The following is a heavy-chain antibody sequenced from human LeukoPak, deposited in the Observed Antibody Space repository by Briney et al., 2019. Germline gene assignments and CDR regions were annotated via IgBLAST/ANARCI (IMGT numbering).Heavy chain of an antibody. J-gene: IGHJ4*02. CDR1: GGTFSSYA. V-gene: IGHV1-69*13. CDR2: IIPIFGTA. D-gene: IGHD5-24*01. CDR3: ARSQGPREMATMFHY. Sequence: ASVKVSCKASGGTFSSYAISWVRQAPGQGLEWMGGIIPIFGTADYAQKFQGRVTITADESTSTAYMELSSLRSEDTAVYYCARSQGPREMATMFHYWGQGTLVTVSS.